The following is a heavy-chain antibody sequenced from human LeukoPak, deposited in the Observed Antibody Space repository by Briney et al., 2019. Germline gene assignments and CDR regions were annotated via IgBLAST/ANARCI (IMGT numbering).Heavy chain of an antibody. V-gene: IGHV1-69*06. Sequence: GSSVKVSCKASGGTFSSYAISWVRQAPGQGLEWMGGIIPIFGTANYAQKFQGRVTITADKSTSTAYVELSSLRSEDTAVYYCARALRYFDWSKPFDYWGQGTLVTVSS. CDR2: IIPIFGTA. D-gene: IGHD3-9*01. CDR3: ARALRYFDWSKPFDY. CDR1: GGTFSSYA. J-gene: IGHJ4*02.